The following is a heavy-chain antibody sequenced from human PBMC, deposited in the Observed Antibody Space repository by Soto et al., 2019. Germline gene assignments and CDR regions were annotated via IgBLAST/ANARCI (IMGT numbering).Heavy chain of an antibody. V-gene: IGHV3-72*01. D-gene: IGHD5-12*01. CDR2: TRNKANSYTT. CDR1: GFTFSDHY. Sequence: GGSLRLSCAASGFTFSDHYMDWVRQAPGKGLEWVGRTRNKANSYTTEYAASVKGRFTISRDDSKNSLYLQMNSLKTEDTAVYYCAREDKVGWFDPWGQGTLVTVSS. J-gene: IGHJ5*02. CDR3: AREDKVGWFDP.